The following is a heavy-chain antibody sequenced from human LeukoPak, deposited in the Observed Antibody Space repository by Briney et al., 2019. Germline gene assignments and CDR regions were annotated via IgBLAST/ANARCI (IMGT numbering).Heavy chain of an antibody. CDR2: ISGSGGST. J-gene: IGHJ3*02. CDR3: AKVLGYCSGGSCPDAFDI. CDR1: GFTFSSYA. Sequence: GGSLRLSYAASGFTFSSYAMSWVRQAPGKGLEWVSAISGSGGSTYYADSVKGRFTISRDNSKNTLYLQMNSLRAEDTAVYYCAKVLGYCSGGSCPDAFDIWGQGTMVTVSS. V-gene: IGHV3-23*01. D-gene: IGHD2-15*01.